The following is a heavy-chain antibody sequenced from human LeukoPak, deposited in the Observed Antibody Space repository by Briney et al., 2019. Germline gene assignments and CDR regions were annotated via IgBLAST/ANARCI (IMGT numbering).Heavy chain of an antibody. V-gene: IGHV1-2*02. Sequence: ASVKVSCKTSGYTFAGYYMHWVRQAPGQGLEWMGWINPNSGGTTYAQNFQGRVTMTRDTSISTAYMELSSLRSEDTAVYYCARDSATVVTPVYWGQGTPVTVSS. J-gene: IGHJ4*02. CDR1: GYTFAGYY. CDR2: INPNSGGT. D-gene: IGHD4-23*01. CDR3: ARDSATVVTPVY.